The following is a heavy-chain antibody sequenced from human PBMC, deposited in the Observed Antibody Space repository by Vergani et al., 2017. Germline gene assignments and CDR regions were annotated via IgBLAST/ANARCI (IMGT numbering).Heavy chain of an antibody. CDR1: GYTFTSYA. Sequence: QVQLVQSGAEVKKPGASVKVSCKASGYTFTSYAMHWVRQAPGQRLEWMGWINAGNGNTKYSQKFQGRVTITRDTSASTAYMELSSLRSEDTAVYYCARGYCSGGSCYSGWFDPWGQGTLVTVSS. D-gene: IGHD2-15*01. CDR3: ARGYCSGGSCYSGWFDP. V-gene: IGHV1-3*01. CDR2: INAGNGNT. J-gene: IGHJ5*02.